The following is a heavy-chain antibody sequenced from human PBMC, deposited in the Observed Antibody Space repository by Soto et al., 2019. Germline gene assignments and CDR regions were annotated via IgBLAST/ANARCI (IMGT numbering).Heavy chain of an antibody. Sequence: QVQLVESGGGVVQPGRSLRLSCAASGFTFRRYAMHWVRQAPGKGLEWVSFISHDGSDQYYADSVKGRFTISRDNSKNTVYLQMNSLRPDDTAVYYCTRDRSLTVVVAGYWGLGTLVTVSS. CDR1: GFTFRRYA. V-gene: IGHV3-30*01. D-gene: IGHD2-15*01. J-gene: IGHJ4*02. CDR3: TRDRSLTVVVAGY. CDR2: ISHDGSDQ.